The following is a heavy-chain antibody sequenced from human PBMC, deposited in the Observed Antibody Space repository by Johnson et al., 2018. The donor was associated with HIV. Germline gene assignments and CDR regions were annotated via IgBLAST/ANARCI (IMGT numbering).Heavy chain of an antibody. V-gene: IGHV3-23*04. CDR2: ISGSGDTT. D-gene: IGHD3-22*01. J-gene: IGHJ3*02. Sequence: VQLVESGGGVVQPGRSLRLSCAASGFTFSSYAMHWVRQAPGKGLEWVSAISGSGDTTFSADSVRGRFTISRDNSKNTLYLQMNSLRAEDTAVYYCAKGDNSGYYVAVDIWGQGTMVTVSS. CDR1: GFTFSSYA. CDR3: AKGDNSGYYVAVDI.